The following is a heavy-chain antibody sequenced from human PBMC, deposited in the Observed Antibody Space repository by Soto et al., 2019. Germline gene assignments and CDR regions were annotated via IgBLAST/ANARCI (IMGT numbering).Heavy chain of an antibody. CDR3: ARELHEQSIFGVVTTYYFDY. J-gene: IGHJ4*02. CDR1: GGSISSSSYY. Sequence: SETLSLTCTVSGGSISSSSYYWGWIRQPPGKGLEWIGSIYYSGSTYYNPSIKSRVTISVDTAKNRFSLKLSSLTAADTAVYYCARELHEQSIFGVVTTYYFDYWGQGTLVTVSS. D-gene: IGHD3-3*01. CDR2: IYYSGST. V-gene: IGHV4-39*07.